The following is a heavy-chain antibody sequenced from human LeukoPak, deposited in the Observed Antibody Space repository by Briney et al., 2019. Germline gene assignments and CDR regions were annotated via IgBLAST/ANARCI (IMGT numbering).Heavy chain of an antibody. V-gene: IGHV1-46*01. D-gene: IGHD1-26*01. Sequence: ASVKVSCKASGYTFTSYYMHWVRQAPGQGLEWMGIINPSGGSTSYAQKFQGRVTMTRDMSTSTVYMELSSLRSEDTAVYYCARTVGAKAPFDYWGQGTLVTVSS. J-gene: IGHJ4*02. CDR3: ARTVGAKAPFDY. CDR1: GYTFTSYY. CDR2: INPSGGST.